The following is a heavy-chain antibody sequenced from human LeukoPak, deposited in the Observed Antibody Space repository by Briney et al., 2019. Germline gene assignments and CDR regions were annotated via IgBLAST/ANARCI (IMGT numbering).Heavy chain of an antibody. CDR2: ISAYNGNT. Sequence: GASVKVSCKASGYTFTGYYMHWVRQAPGQRLEWMGWISAYNGNTNYAQKLQGRVTMTTDTSTSTAYMELRSLRSDDTAVYYCARDRPVIVVVTAIRPDAFDIWGQGTMVTVSS. D-gene: IGHD2-21*02. V-gene: IGHV1-18*04. CDR1: GYTFTGYY. CDR3: ARDRPVIVVVTAIRPDAFDI. J-gene: IGHJ3*02.